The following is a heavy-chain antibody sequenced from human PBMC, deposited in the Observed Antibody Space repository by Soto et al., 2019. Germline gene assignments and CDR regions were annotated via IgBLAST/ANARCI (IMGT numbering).Heavy chain of an antibody. CDR2: INAGNGNT. D-gene: IGHD1-1*01. Sequence: ASVKVSCKASGYTFTSYAMHWVRQAPGQRLEWMGWINAGNGNTKYSQKFQGRVTITRDTSASTAYMGLSSLRSEDTAVYYCASRSSGTTGYYYGMDGWGQGATVTVSS. CDR1: GYTFTSYA. J-gene: IGHJ6*02. CDR3: ASRSSGTTGYYYGMDG. V-gene: IGHV1-3*01.